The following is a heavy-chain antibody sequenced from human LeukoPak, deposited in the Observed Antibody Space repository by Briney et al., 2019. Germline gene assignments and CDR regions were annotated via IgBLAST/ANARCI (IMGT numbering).Heavy chain of an antibody. J-gene: IGHJ4*02. CDR1: GFTFTTYW. Sequence: GGSLRLSCAASGFTFTTYWMHWVRQAPGKGLVWVSHINSDGSITSYADSVKGRFTISRDNAKNTLYLQMNSLRAEDTAVYYCARWGGYYYGSGSSYFDYWGQGTLVPVSS. CDR2: INSDGSIT. D-gene: IGHD3-10*01. CDR3: ARWGGYYYGSGSSYFDY. V-gene: IGHV3-74*01.